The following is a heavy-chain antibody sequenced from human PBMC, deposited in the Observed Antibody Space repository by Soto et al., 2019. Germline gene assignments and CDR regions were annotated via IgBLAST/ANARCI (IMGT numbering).Heavy chain of an antibody. D-gene: IGHD5-18*01. CDR1: GFTFYDYA. CDR3: VRSKGGYSYGTPFDY. CDR2: ISWNSGNI. J-gene: IGHJ4*02. Sequence: PGGSLRLSCAASGFTFYDYAMHWFRQVLGKGLEWVSSISWNSGNIGYADSVKGRFTTSRDNAKNSLYLQMNSLRPEDTALYYCVRSKGGYSYGTPFDYWGQGTLVTVSS. V-gene: IGHV3-9*01.